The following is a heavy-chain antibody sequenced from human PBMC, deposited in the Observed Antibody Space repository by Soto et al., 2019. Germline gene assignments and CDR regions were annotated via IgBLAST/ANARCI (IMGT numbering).Heavy chain of an antibody. D-gene: IGHD3-16*01. CDR3: ARWGTTGGLDV. J-gene: IGHJ1*01. CDR1: GFTFRSYV. CDR2: TSYDGSDK. V-gene: IGHV3-30*19. Sequence: QVQLVESGGGVVQPGTSLRVSSVGSGFTFRSYVRHWVRQAPGKGLEWVALTSYDGSDKYYGDSVRGRFTISRDNSRNTVDLQMDSLRLEDTAVYYCARWGTTGGLDVWGQGTLVSVSS.